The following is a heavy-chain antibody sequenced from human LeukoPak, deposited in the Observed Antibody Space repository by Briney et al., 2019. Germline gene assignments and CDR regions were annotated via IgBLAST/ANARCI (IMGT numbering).Heavy chain of an antibody. J-gene: IGHJ3*02. Sequence: ASVKVSCKASGYTFTGYYMHWVRQAPGQGLEWMGWINPNSGGTNYAQKLQGRVTMTTDTSTSTAYMELRSLRSDDTAVYYCARDIFAGTMVRGVYDAFDIWGQGTMVIVSS. CDR1: GYTFTGYY. CDR2: INPNSGGT. V-gene: IGHV1-2*02. D-gene: IGHD3-10*01. CDR3: ARDIFAGTMVRGVYDAFDI.